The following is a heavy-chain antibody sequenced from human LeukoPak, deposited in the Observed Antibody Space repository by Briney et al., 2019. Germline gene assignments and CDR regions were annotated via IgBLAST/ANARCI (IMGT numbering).Heavy chain of an antibody. CDR1: GFPFSTYW. D-gene: IGHD6-13*01. CDR3: ARDSAGNDY. V-gene: IGHV3-7*01. Sequence: PGGSLILSCAASGFPFSTYWMSWVRQAPGKGLEWVANIKQDGSEKYYVDSVKGRFTISRDNAKNSLYLQMNSLRAEDTAMYYCARDSAGNDYWGQGTLVTVSS. J-gene: IGHJ4*02. CDR2: IKQDGSEK.